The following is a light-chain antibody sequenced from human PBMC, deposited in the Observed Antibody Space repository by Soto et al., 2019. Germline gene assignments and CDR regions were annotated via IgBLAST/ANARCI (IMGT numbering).Light chain of an antibody. CDR2: EVS. CDR3: SSYTGSSTPV. CDR1: SSDVGGYNY. Sequence: QSALTQPASVSGSPGQSITISCTGTSSDVGGYNYVSWYQHHPGKAPKLMIYEVSNRPSGVSNRFPGSKSGNTASLTISGLQAEDEANYYCSSYTGSSTPVFGGGTKLTVL. J-gene: IGLJ3*02. V-gene: IGLV2-14*01.